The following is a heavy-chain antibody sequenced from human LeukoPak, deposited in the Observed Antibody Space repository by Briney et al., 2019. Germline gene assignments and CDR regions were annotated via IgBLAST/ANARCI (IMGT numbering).Heavy chain of an antibody. CDR1: GLTLSDYY. V-gene: IGHV3-11*01. Sequence: GGPLTLSRAASGLTLSDYYMRWIGQAPGKGREGVSYISSSGRTICYAVSVKGQFTISKDNAKNSLYLQMNRLTAEDTAVYYRAKDLAKYSSSSFGHRGRNRFDPWGQGTLVTVSS. D-gene: IGHD6-13*01. CDR2: ISSSGRTI. J-gene: IGHJ5*02. CDR3: AKDLAKYSSSSFGHRGRNRFDP.